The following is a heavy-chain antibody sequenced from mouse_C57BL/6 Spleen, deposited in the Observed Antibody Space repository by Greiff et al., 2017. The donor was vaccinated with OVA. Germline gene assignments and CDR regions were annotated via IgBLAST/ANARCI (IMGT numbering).Heavy chain of an antibody. CDR2: IHPNSGST. J-gene: IGHJ3*01. Sequence: QVQLQQPGAELVKPGASVKLSCKASGYTFTSYWMHWVKQRPGQGLEWIGMIHPNSGSTNYNEKFKSKATLTVDKSSSTAYMQLSSLTSEDSAVYYCARERGYDSSLAYWGQGTLVTVSA. D-gene: IGHD2-4*01. V-gene: IGHV1-64*01. CDR1: GYTFTSYW. CDR3: ARERGYDSSLAY.